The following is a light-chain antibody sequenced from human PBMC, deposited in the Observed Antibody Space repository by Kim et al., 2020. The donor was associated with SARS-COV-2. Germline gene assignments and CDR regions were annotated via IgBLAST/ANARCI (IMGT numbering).Light chain of an antibody. CDR1: SLRNYY. V-gene: IGLV3-19*01. CDR3: NSRDSSGDHLL. CDR2: DTD. J-gene: IGLJ2*01. Sequence: SSELTQDPAVSVALGQTVRITCQGDSLRNYYASWYQQKPGQAPVLVIYDTDNRPSGIPDRFSGSSSGNTASLTITGAQAEDEADYYCNSRDSSGDHLLFGGGTKLTVL.